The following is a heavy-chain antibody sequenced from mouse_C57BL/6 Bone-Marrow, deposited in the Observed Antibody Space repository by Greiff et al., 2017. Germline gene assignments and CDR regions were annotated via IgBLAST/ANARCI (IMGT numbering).Heavy chain of an antibody. D-gene: IGHD3-2*02. CDR3: AREREDSSGYYYAMDY. J-gene: IGHJ4*01. Sequence: QVQLKQPGAELVMPGASVKLSCKASGYTFTSYCMHWVKQRPGQGLEWIGEIDPSDSYTNYNQKFKGKSTLTVDKSSSTAYMQLSSQTSEDTAVYYGAREREDSSGYYYAMDYWGQGTSVTVSS. CDR2: IDPSDSYT. V-gene: IGHV1-69*01. CDR1: GYTFTSYC.